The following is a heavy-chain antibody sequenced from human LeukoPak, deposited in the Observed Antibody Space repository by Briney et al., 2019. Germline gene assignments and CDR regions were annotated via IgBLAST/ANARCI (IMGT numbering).Heavy chain of an antibody. J-gene: IGHJ4*02. V-gene: IGHV1-2*02. CDR2: LNPNSGGT. Sequence: ASVKVSCKASGYSFTEYYIYWMRRAPGQGLEWMGWLNPNSGGTNYAQNFQGRVTMTRDTSISTAYMELSRLRSDDTAVYYCAKGDYYGSQKLYTHWGQGTLVTVSS. CDR3: AKGDYYGSQKLYTH. CDR1: GYSFTEYY. D-gene: IGHD3-10*01.